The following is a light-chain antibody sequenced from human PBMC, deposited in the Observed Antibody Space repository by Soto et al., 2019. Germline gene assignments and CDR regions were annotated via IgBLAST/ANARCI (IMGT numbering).Light chain of an antibody. CDR2: EVV. CDR3: NSYTNIGTFWV. Sequence: QSALTQPASLSGSPGQSITISCTGTSSDVGGYRHVSWYQQHPGKVPKLLIYEVVNRPSGVSDRFSGSKSGNTASLTISRLQAEDEADYYCNSYTNIGTFWVFGGGTKVTVL. V-gene: IGLV2-14*01. CDR1: SSDVGGYRH. J-gene: IGLJ3*02.